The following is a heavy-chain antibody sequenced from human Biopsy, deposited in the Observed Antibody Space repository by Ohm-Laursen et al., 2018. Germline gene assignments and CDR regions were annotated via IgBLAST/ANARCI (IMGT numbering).Heavy chain of an antibody. CDR3: ATKLTGYFHH. CDR1: GGTFSNYG. CDR2: NIPILGTG. J-gene: IGHJ1*01. D-gene: IGHD3-9*01. Sequence: SVKVSCNVPGGTFSNYGVNWVRQVPGQGLEWLGGNIPILGTGNYAQKFQDRVTVAADTSTSTATMELRSLRSDDTAVYYCATKLTGYFHHWGQGTLVIVSS. V-gene: IGHV1-69*06.